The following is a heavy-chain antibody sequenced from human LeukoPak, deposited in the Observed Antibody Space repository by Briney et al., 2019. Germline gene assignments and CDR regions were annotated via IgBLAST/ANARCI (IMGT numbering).Heavy chain of an antibody. V-gene: IGHV1-69*13. CDR1: GYTFTSYG. Sequence: SVKVSCKASGYTFTSYGISWVRQAPGQGREWMGGIIPIFGTANYAQKFQGRVTITADESTSTAYMELSSLRSEDTAVYYCARAPYSSSWYENYFDYWGQGTLVTVSS. CDR3: ARAPYSSSWYENYFDY. CDR2: IIPIFGTA. D-gene: IGHD6-13*01. J-gene: IGHJ4*02.